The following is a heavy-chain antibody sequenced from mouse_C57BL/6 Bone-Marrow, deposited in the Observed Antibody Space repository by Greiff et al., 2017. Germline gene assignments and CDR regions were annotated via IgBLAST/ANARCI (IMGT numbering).Heavy chain of an antibody. CDR1: GYTFTNYW. V-gene: IGHV1-63*01. Sequence: QVQLQQSGAELVRPGTSVKMSCKASGYTFTNYWIGWAKQRPGHGLEWIGDIYPGGGNTNYNEKFKGKATLTADKSSSTAYLQFSSLTSENSAIYYCAISFYSGYEAGFAYWGQGTLVTVSA. D-gene: IGHD2-2*01. CDR3: AISFYSGYEAGFAY. CDR2: IYPGGGNT. J-gene: IGHJ3*01.